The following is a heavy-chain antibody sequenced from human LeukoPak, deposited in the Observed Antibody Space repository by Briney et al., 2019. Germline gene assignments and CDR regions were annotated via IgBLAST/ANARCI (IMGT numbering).Heavy chain of an antibody. J-gene: IGHJ4*02. CDR1: GFSFSTYA. V-gene: IGHV3-23*01. CDR3: ATTYFYDNSGSYYFDY. D-gene: IGHD3-22*01. Sequence: GGSLRLSFAACGFSFSTYAMNWVRQAPGKGLEWVSGISGSGYSTYYADSVKGRFTISRDNSKDTLYLQLNSLRAEDTAVYYCATTYFYDNSGSYYFDYRAQGTLVTVSS. CDR2: ISGSGYST.